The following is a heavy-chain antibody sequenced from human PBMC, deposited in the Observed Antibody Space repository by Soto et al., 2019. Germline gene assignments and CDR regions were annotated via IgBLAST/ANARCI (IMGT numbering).Heavy chain of an antibody. D-gene: IGHD2-15*01. V-gene: IGHV1-69*06. CDR1: GGTFGSYA. J-gene: IGHJ4*02. CDR3: AKIRWTISLQEEDAI. Sequence: QVQLVQSGAEVKKPGSSVKVSCKSSGGTFGSYAISWVRQAPGQGLEWMGGVIPIFGTPHYAQKFHGRVTITADKPTSTAYLELSSIKSADTAVYYCAKIRWTISLQEEDAIWGQGTLVTVSS. CDR2: VIPIFGTP.